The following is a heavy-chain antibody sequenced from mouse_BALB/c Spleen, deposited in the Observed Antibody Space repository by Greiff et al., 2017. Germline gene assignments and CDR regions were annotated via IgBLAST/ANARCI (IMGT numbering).Heavy chain of an antibody. J-gene: IGHJ2*01. Sequence: EVKLMESGPGLVKPSQSLSLTCSVTGYSITSGYYWNWIRQFPGNKLEWMGYISYDGSNNYNPSLKNRISITRDTSKNQFFLKLNSVTTEDTATYYCAGDGNYFDYWGQGTTLTVSS. V-gene: IGHV3-6*02. CDR2: ISYDGSN. CDR1: GYSITSGYY. CDR3: AGDGNYFDY. D-gene: IGHD2-1*01.